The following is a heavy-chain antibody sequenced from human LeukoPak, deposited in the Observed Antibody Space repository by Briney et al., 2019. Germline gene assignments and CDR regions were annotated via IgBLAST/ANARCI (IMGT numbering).Heavy chain of an antibody. Sequence: PSETLSLTCTVSGGSISSYYWSWIRQPAGKGLEWIGRIYTSGSTNYNPSLKSRVTMSVDTSKNRFSLKLSSVTAAGTAVYYCAGNVLRYFDWSYYFDYWGQGTLVTVSS. D-gene: IGHD3-9*01. J-gene: IGHJ4*02. CDR2: IYTSGST. V-gene: IGHV4-4*07. CDR1: GGSISSYY. CDR3: AGNVLRYFDWSYYFDY.